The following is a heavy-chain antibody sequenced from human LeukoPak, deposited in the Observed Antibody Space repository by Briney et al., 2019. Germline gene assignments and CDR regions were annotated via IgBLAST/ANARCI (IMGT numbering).Heavy chain of an antibody. Sequence: GGSLRLSCAVSGFTSSNAWMSWVRQAPGKGLEWVGRIKSKTDGGTRDYAAPVKGRFTISRDDPKNTLYLQMNSLKTEDTAVYYCTTFDYAAFLIWGQGTMVTVSS. CDR1: GFTSSNAW. CDR3: TTFDYAAFLI. J-gene: IGHJ3*02. V-gene: IGHV3-15*01. CDR2: IKSKTDGGTR. D-gene: IGHD4/OR15-4a*01.